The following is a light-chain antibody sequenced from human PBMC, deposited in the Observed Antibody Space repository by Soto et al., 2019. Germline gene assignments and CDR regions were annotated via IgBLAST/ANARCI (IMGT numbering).Light chain of an antibody. CDR2: GAS. CDR1: QSVSGD. CDR3: QQYNNWPLT. J-gene: IGKJ1*01. V-gene: IGKV3-15*01. Sequence: EIVMTQSPATLSVSPGERATLSCRASQSVSGDLAWYQQKPGQAPRLLIHGASARATGIPARFSGSGSGTEFTLTISSLRSEYFAVYSCQQYNNWPLTFGQGTNVEIK.